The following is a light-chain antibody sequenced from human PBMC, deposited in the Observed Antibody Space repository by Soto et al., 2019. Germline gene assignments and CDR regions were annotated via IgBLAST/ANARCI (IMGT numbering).Light chain of an antibody. CDR2: EGS. CDR3: CSYAGL. V-gene: IGLV2-23*01. CDR1: SSDVGSYNL. Sequence: QSALTQPASVSGSPGQSITNSCTGTSSDVGSYNLVSWYQQHPGKAPKLMIYEGSKRPSGVSNRFSGSKSGNTASLTISGLQAEDEADYYCCSYAGLFGGGTKLTVL. J-gene: IGLJ2*01.